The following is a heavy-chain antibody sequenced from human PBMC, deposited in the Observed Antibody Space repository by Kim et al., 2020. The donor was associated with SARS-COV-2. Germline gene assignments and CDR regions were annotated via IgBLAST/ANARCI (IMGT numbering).Heavy chain of an antibody. V-gene: IGHV4-39*01. CDR2: T. J-gene: IGHJ4*02. CDR3: ARSGPPFYFDY. Sequence: TYYNPALKSRVTISVDTSKNQFSLKLSSVTAADTAVYYCARSGPPFYFDYWGQGTLVTVSS. D-gene: IGHD3-10*01.